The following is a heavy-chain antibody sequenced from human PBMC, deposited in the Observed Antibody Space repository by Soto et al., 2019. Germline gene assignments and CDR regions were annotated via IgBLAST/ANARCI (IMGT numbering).Heavy chain of an antibody. D-gene: IGHD3-9*01. CDR1: GGSISSSSYY. CDR3: ATILGGLRYFDWLPDY. V-gene: IGHV4-39*01. Sequence: SETLSLTCTVSGGSISSSSYYWGWIRQPPGKGLEWIGSIYYSGSTYYNPSLKSRVTISVDTSKNQFSLKLSSVTAADTAVYYCATILGGLRYFDWLPDYWGQGTLVTVSS. J-gene: IGHJ4*02. CDR2: IYYSGST.